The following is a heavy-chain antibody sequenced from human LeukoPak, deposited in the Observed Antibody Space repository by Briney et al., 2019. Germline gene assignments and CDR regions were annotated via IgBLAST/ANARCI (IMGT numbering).Heavy chain of an antibody. V-gene: IGHV4-61*02. D-gene: IGHD3-3*01. CDR3: ARDLGWLLAFDI. Sequence: SQTLSHTCTVSGGSISSGSYYWSWIRQPAGKGLEWIGRIYTSGSTNYNSSLKSRVTISVDTSKNQFSLKLSSVTAADTAVYYCARDLGWLLAFDIWGQGTMVTVSS. CDR1: GGSISSGSYY. J-gene: IGHJ3*02. CDR2: IYTSGST.